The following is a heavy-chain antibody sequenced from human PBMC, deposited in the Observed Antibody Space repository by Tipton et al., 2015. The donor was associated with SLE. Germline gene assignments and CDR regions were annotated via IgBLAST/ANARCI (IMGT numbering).Heavy chain of an antibody. Sequence: QVQLVQSGAEVKRPGASVKVSCKPSGYSFSGYYLHWLRQAPGQGPEWMGWINPNSGAATYAQKFQGRVTMTRDTSITTAYMELTSLRSDDTAVYYCARGSIFGVFTSSDEWYFDLWGRGSLVTVSS. CDR1: GYSFSGYY. J-gene: IGHJ2*01. V-gene: IGHV1-2*02. D-gene: IGHD3-3*01. CDR2: INPNSGAA. CDR3: ARGSIFGVFTSSDEWYFDL.